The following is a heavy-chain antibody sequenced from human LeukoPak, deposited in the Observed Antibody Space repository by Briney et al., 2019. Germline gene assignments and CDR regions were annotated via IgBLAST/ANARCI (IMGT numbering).Heavy chain of an antibody. CDR3: ARETYYYDSSGYSIPKFDY. CDR2: IWYDGSNK. J-gene: IGHJ4*02. V-gene: IGHV3-33*01. D-gene: IGHD3-22*01. CDR1: GFTFSSYG. Sequence: PGGSLRLSCAASGFTFSSYGMHWVRQAPGKGLEWVAVIWYDGSNKYYADSVKGRFTISRDNSKNTLYLQMNSLRAEDTAVYYCARETYYYDSSGYSIPKFDYWGQGTLVTVSS.